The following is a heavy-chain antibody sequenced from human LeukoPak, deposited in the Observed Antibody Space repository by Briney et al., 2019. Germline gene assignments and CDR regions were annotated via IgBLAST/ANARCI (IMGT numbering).Heavy chain of an antibody. CDR2: IKQDGSEK. Sequence: GGSLRLSCAASGFTFSSYWMSWVRQAPGKGREWVAHIKQDGSEKYYVDSVNGRFTISRANAKNSLYLRMNSLRAEDTAVYYCARDYDFWSGPEYWGQGTLVTVSS. CDR3: ARDYDFWSGPEY. D-gene: IGHD3-3*01. J-gene: IGHJ4*02. CDR1: GFTFSSYW. V-gene: IGHV3-7*01.